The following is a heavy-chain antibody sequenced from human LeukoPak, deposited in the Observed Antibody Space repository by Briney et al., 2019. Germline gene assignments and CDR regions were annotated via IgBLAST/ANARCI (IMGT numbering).Heavy chain of an antibody. Sequence: PGGSLRLSCAASGFTVSSNYMTWVRQAPGKGLEWVAVISYDGSNKYYADFVKGRFTISRDNSKNTLYLQMNSLRAEDTAVYYCARVGSSSWWGQGTLVTVSS. J-gene: IGHJ4*02. CDR1: GFTVSSNY. CDR2: ISYDGSNK. V-gene: IGHV3-30-3*01. CDR3: ARVGSSSW. D-gene: IGHD6-13*01.